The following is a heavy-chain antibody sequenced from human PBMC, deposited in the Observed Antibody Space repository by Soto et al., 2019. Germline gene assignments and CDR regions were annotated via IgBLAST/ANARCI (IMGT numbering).Heavy chain of an antibody. V-gene: IGHV4-39*01. D-gene: IGHD1-1*01. CDR2: FYYSGST. CDR3: ASARNGFFDY. CDR1: GGSISSSSYY. Sequence: QLQLQESGPGLVKPSETLSLTCTVSGGSISSSSYYWGWIRQPPGKGLEWIGSFYYSGSTYYNPSLKRRVTISVDTSKNQFSLKLSSVTAADTAVYYCASARNGFFDYWGQGTLVTVSS. J-gene: IGHJ4*02.